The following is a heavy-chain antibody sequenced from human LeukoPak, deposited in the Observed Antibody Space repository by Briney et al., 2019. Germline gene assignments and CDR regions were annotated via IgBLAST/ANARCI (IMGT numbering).Heavy chain of an antibody. CDR3: ARDSSPAALPYMDV. V-gene: IGHV4-59*01. Sequence: SETLSLTCFVSGGSMKNSYWTWIRQAPGKGLEWIGNIDDSGNTNYNPSLKSRVTISLDTSKNQFSPRVTSVTAADTALFFCARDSSPAALPYMDVWGKGTTVTVSS. CDR2: IDDSGNT. D-gene: IGHD2-2*01. CDR1: GGSMKNSY. J-gene: IGHJ6*03.